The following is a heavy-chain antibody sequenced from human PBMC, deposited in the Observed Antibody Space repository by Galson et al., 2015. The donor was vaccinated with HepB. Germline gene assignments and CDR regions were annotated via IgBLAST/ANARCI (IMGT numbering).Heavy chain of an antibody. CDR3: ATGGYCSSTSCYIGGYGMDV. Sequence: QSGAEVKKPGASVKVSCTVSGSTFTDYYMHWVQQAPGKGLEWMGLVDPEDGETIYAEKFQGRVTITADTSTDTAYMELSSLRTEDTAVYYCATGGYCSSTSCYIGGYGMDVWGQGTTVTVSS. D-gene: IGHD2-2*02. J-gene: IGHJ6*02. CDR1: GSTFTDYY. V-gene: IGHV1-69-2*01. CDR2: VDPEDGET.